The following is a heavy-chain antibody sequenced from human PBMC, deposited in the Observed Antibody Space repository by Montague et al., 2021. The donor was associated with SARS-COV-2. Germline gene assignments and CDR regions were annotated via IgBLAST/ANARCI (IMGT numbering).Heavy chain of an antibody. Sequence: SETLSLTCTVSGGSISSFYWSWFRQPPGKGLEWIGYISDSGSTNYNPSLTGRVTMSVDTSKSQFSLKVNSVTAADTAVYYCARHYSATLPAVYWGQGTLVTVSS. CDR1: GGSISSFY. J-gene: IGHJ4*02. D-gene: IGHD2-15*01. CDR3: ARHYSATLPAVY. V-gene: IGHV4-59*08. CDR2: ISDSGST.